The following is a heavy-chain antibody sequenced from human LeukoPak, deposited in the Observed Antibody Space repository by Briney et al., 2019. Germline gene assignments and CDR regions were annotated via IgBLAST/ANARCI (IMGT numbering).Heavy chain of an antibody. J-gene: IGHJ4*02. V-gene: IGHV1-2*02. CDR3: ARDKGKYGGNDFICDY. CDR1: GYTSTDHY. D-gene: IGHD5-12*01. CDR2: INLNSGGT. Sequence: ASVKVSCKASGYTSTDHYMYWVRQAPGQGLEWIGWINLNSGGTNFAQKFQGRVTMTRDTSISAAYMELSSLRSDDTAVYYCARDKGKYGGNDFICDYWGQGTLVTVSS.